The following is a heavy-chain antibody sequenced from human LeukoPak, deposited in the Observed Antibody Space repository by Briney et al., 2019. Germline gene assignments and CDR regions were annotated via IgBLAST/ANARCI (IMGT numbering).Heavy chain of an antibody. Sequence: SETLSLTCTVSGGSISSGGYYWSWIRQPPGKGLEWIGYIYHSGSTYYNPSLKSRVTISVDRSKNQFSLKLSSVTAEDTAVYYCARAMSTFGGVRNYFDSWGQGTLVTVSS. D-gene: IGHD3-16*01. CDR1: GGSISSGGYY. J-gene: IGHJ4*02. CDR2: IYHSGST. CDR3: ARAMSTFGGVRNYFDS. V-gene: IGHV4-30-2*01.